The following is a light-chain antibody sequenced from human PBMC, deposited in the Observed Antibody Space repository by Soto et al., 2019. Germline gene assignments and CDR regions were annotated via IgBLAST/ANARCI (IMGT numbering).Light chain of an antibody. J-gene: IGKJ5*01. CDR3: RQYNNWPPIT. Sequence: EIVMTQSPATLSVSPGERATLSCRASQSVSNNIAWYQQKPGQAPRLLIYYASTRATGIPARFSGSGSGTAFTLPISSLQSEDFALYYCRQYNNWPPITFGQGTRLEIK. V-gene: IGKV3-15*01. CDR2: YAS. CDR1: QSVSNN.